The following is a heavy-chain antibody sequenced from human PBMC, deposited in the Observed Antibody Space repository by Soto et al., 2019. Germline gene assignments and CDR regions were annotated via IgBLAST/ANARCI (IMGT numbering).Heavy chain of an antibody. D-gene: IGHD3-3*01. Sequence: SETLSLTCAVSGGSISCGVFSWSWIRQPPGKGLEWIGYILHTGVTQYNPSLKSRVSISRDDSNDIASLQMNRLYTEDSAVYYCTRAESPDTAYFSDYWGQGTLVAVSS. V-gene: IGHV4-30-2*01. J-gene: IGHJ4*02. CDR2: ILHTGVT. CDR3: TRAESPDTAYFSDY. CDR1: GGSISCGVFS.